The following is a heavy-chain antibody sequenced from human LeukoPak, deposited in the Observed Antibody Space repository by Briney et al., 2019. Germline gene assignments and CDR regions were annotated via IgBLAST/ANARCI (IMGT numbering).Heavy chain of an antibody. V-gene: IGHV3-21*04. Sequence: GGSLRLSCAASGFTFSSYSMNWVRQAPGKGLEWVSSISSSSSYIYYADSVKGRFTISRDNAKNSLYLQMNSLRAEDTVVYYCAKPLDGLGLSHLFDYWGQGTLVTVSS. CDR1: GFTFSSYS. J-gene: IGHJ4*02. CDR2: ISSSSSYI. CDR3: AKPLDGLGLSHLFDY.